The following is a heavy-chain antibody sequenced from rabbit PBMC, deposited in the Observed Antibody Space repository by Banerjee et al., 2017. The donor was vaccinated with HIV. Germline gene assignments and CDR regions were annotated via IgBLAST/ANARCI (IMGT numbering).Heavy chain of an antibody. J-gene: IGHJ4*01. D-gene: IGHD6-1*01. CDR3: ARAYPGYGGYGYGTFNL. V-gene: IGHV1S45*01. CDR2: IYAGSSGNT. CDR1: GFTISSSYY. Sequence: QEQLEESGGGLVQPEGSLALTCKASGFTISSSYYMCWFRQAPGKGPEWIACIYAGSSGNTYYASWAKGRFTISKTSSTTVTLQMTSLTDADTATYFCARAYPGYGGYGYGTFNLWGQGTLVTVS.